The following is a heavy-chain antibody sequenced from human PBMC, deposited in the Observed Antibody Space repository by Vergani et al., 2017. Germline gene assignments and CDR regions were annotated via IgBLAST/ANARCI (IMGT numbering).Heavy chain of an antibody. D-gene: IGHD1-26*01. Sequence: QVQLQESGPGLVKPSQTLSLTCTVSGGSISSYYWSWIRQPPGKGLEWIGYIYYSGSTNYNPSLKSRVTISVDTSKNQFSLKLSSVTAADTAVYYCARVGDSGSYDKHYYYYYGMDVWGQGTTVTVSS. CDR1: GGSISSYY. CDR2: IYYSGST. CDR3: ARVGDSGSYDKHYYYYYGMDV. J-gene: IGHJ6*02. V-gene: IGHV4-59*01.